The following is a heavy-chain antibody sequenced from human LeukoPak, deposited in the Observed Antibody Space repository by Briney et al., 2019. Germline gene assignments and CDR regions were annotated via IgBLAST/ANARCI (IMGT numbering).Heavy chain of an antibody. V-gene: IGHV1-69*13. D-gene: IGHD3-16*01. CDR2: IIPILGTA. Sequence: ASVKVSCKASGGTFSSYAISWVRQAPGQGLEWMGGIIPILGTANYAQKFQGRVTITADESTSTAYMELSSLRSEDTAVYYCARVPSTFHYYYYMDVWGKGTTVTVSS. CDR1: GGTFSSYA. J-gene: IGHJ6*03. CDR3: ARVPSTFHYYYYMDV.